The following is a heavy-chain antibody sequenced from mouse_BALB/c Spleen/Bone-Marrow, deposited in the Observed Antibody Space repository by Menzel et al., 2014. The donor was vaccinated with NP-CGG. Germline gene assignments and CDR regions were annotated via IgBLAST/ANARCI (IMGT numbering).Heavy chain of an antibody. CDR2: INPSNGVT. Sequence: VQLQQSGAELVKPGASVKLSCKVSGYTFTNYYLYWVKQRPGQGLEWIGEINPSNGVTNFNEKFMIKATLTVDSSSSTAYMHLSSLTSEDSAVYYCTRSGFYGYGTYFDVWGAGTTVTVSS. J-gene: IGHJ1*01. CDR1: GYTFTNYY. V-gene: IGHV1S81*02. CDR3: TRSGFYGYGTYFDV. D-gene: IGHD1-2*01.